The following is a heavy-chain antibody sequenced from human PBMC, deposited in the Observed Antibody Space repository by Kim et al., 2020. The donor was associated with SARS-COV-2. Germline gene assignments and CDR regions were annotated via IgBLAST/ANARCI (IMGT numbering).Heavy chain of an antibody. Sequence: GGSLRLSCAASGLTFSTFGMHWVRQAPGKGLEWVAVISYDGTKNYYADSEKGRFTISRDNSKNTLYLQMNSLRAEDTAVYYCQLSGVSHSYYFYAMDVWGQGTTVTVSS. CDR2: ISYDGTKN. D-gene: IGHD1-26*01. CDR3: QLSGVSHSYYFYAMDV. CDR1: GLTFSTFG. J-gene: IGHJ6*02. V-gene: IGHV3-30*03.